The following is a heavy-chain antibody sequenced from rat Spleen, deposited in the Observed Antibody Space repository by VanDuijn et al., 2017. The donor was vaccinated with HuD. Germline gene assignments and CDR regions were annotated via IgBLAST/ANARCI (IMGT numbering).Heavy chain of an antibody. V-gene: IGHV2S63*01. CDR3: ARDDYGGYRGLDY. D-gene: IGHD1-11*01. CDR1: GFSLTDYS. Sequence: VQLKESGPGLVQPSQTLSLTCTVSGFSLTDYSVHWVRQPPGKGLEWMGVMWSGGSTAYNSALKSRLSISRDTSKSKVFLKINSLQTEDTATYYCARDDYGGYRGLDYWGQGVMVTVSS. J-gene: IGHJ2*01. CDR2: MWSGGST.